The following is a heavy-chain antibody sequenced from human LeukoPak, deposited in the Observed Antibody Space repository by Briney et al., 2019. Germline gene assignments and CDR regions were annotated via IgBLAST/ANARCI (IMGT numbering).Heavy chain of an antibody. D-gene: IGHD1-1*01. V-gene: IGHV4-59*01. J-gene: IGHJ4*02. CDR3: ARHKPTAPFDY. CDR2: IYYTGTT. CDR1: GGSISSDY. Sequence: SETLSLTCTVSGGSISSDYWSWIRQPPGKRLEWSGYIYYTGTTKYNPSLESRVTVSVDTSKNQFSLKLTSVTAADTAVYYCARHKPTAPFDYWGQGTQVTVSS.